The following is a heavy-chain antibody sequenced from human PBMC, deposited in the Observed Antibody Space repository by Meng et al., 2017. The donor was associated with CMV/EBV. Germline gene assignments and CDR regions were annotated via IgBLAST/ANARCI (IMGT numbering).Heavy chain of an antibody. Sequence: SQTLSLTCAVYGGSFSGYYWSWIRQPPGKGLEWIGEINHSGSTNYNPSLKSRVTISVDTSKNQFSLKLSSVTAADTAVYYCARVARITIVRGQWGGDYWGQGTLVTVSS. J-gene: IGHJ4*02. D-gene: IGHD3-10*01. V-gene: IGHV4-34*01. CDR3: ARVARITIVRGQWGGDY. CDR2: INHSGST. CDR1: GGSFSGYY.